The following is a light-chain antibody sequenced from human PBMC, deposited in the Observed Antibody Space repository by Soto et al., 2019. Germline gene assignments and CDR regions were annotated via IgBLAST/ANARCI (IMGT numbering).Light chain of an antibody. V-gene: IGKV3-20*01. CDR3: QQYIHSPQT. CDR1: QTINNNY. J-gene: IGKJ1*01. CDR2: GAS. Sequence: EVVLTQSPGTLSLSPGERATLSCRASQTINNNYLAWYQQKPGQAPRLLIYGASNGATGIPDRFSGSGSGTDFTLTISRLEPEDSAMYYCQQYIHSPQTCGQGTKVEIK.